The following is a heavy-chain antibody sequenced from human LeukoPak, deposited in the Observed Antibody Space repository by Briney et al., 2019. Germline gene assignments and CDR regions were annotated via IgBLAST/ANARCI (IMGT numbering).Heavy chain of an antibody. J-gene: IGHJ6*02. V-gene: IGHV3-7*01. Sequence: GGSLSLSCAASGFTFSNYWMSWVRQAPGKGLEWVANIKEDGSEKYYVDSVKGRFTISRDNAKNSLYLQMNSLRAEDTAVYYCARDHGGGMDVWGQGTTVTVSS. CDR2: IKEDGSEK. D-gene: IGHD3-3*01. CDR3: ARDHGGGMDV. CDR1: GFTFSNYW.